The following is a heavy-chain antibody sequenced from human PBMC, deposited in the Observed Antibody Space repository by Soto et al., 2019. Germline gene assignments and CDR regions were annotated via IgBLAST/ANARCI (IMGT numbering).Heavy chain of an antibody. CDR2: FDPEDGET. V-gene: IGHV1-24*01. D-gene: IGHD5-18*01. Sequence: RASVKVSCKVSGYTLTELSMHWVRQAPGKGLEWMGGFDPEDGETIYAQKFQGRVTMTEDTSTDTAYMELSSLRSEDTAVYYCARDHRLAAMVILFDYWGQGTLVTVSS. J-gene: IGHJ4*02. CDR3: ARDHRLAAMVILFDY. CDR1: GYTLTELS.